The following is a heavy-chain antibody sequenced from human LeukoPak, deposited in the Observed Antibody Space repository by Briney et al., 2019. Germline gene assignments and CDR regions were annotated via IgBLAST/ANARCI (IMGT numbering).Heavy chain of an antibody. CDR1: GGTFSSYA. Sequence: ASVKVSCKASGGTFSSYAISWVRQAPGQGLEWMGGIIPIFGTANYAQKFQGRVTITTDESTSTAYMELSSLRSEDTAVYYCARGFIVGATTLEFDYWAREPWSPSPQ. CDR3: ARGFIVGATTLEFDY. V-gene: IGHV1-69*05. D-gene: IGHD1-26*01. CDR2: IIPIFGTA. J-gene: IGHJ4*02.